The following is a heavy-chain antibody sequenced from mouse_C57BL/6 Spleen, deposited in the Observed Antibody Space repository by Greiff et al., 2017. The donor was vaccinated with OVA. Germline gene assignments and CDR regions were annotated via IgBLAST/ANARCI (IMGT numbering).Heavy chain of an antibody. CDR2: IYPGSGNT. J-gene: IGHJ1*03. D-gene: IGHD2-2*01. CDR3: AKGGYYWYFDV. Sequence: QVQLQQSGAELVRPGASVKLSCKASGYTFTDYYINWVKQRPGQGLEWIARIYPGSGNTYYNEKFKGKATLTAEKSSSTAYMQLSSLTSEDSAVDFCAKGGYYWYFDVWGTGTTVTVSS. CDR1: GYTFTDYY. V-gene: IGHV1-76*01.